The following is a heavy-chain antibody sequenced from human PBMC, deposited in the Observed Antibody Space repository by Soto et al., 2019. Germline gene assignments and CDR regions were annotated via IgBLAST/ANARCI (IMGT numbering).Heavy chain of an antibody. CDR3: ARLRGYPKLDWFDP. D-gene: IGHD5-18*01. V-gene: IGHV4-39*01. Sequence: QLQLQESGPGLVKPSETLSLTCTVSGGSISSSSYYWGWIRQPPGKGLEWIGSIYYSGSTYYNPSLKSRVTISVDTSKNQFSLKLSSVTAADTAVYYCARLRGYPKLDWFDPWGQGTLVTVSS. CDR2: IYYSGST. CDR1: GGSISSSSYY. J-gene: IGHJ5*02.